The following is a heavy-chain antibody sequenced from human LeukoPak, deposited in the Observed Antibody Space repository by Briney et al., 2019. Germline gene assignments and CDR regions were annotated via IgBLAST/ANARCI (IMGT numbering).Heavy chain of an antibody. CDR3: ARGARYSYFDY. V-gene: IGHV3-23*01. Sequence: AGASLRLSCAASGFIFIAYGMSWVRQAPGKGLEWVSVISGSGSSTYYADSVKGRFTISRDNSKNTLFLQMNSLRAEDTAVYYCARGARYSYFDYWGQGTLVTVSS. J-gene: IGHJ4*02. D-gene: IGHD1-1*01. CDR1: GFIFIAYG. CDR2: ISGSGSST.